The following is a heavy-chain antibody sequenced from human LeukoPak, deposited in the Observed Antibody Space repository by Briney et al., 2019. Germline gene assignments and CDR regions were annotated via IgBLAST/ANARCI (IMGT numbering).Heavy chain of an antibody. Sequence: PSETLSLTCTVSGGSSSSYYWSWIRQPPGKGLEWVGYIYYSGSTNYNPSLKSRVTISVDTSKNQFSLKLSSVTAADTAVYYCARDLRWFDPWGQGTLVTVSS. CDR2: IYYSGST. CDR1: GGSSSSYY. J-gene: IGHJ5*02. V-gene: IGHV4-59*01. CDR3: ARDLRWFDP.